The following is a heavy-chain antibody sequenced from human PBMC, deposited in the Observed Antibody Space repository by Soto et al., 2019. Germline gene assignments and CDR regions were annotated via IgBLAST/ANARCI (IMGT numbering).Heavy chain of an antibody. CDR3: ASRITIFGVGLHDAFDI. V-gene: IGHV3-53*01. J-gene: IGHJ3*02. D-gene: IGHD3-3*01. CDR1: GFTFNSYA. Sequence: GGSLRLSCAASGFTFNSYAMSWVRQAPGKGLEWFSVIYSGGSTYYADSVKGRFTISRDNSKNTLYLQMNSLRAEDTAVYYCASRITIFGVGLHDAFDIWGQGTMVTVSS. CDR2: IYSGGST.